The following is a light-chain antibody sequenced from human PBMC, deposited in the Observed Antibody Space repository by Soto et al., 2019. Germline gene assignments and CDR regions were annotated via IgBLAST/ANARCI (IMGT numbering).Light chain of an antibody. V-gene: IGLV2-14*01. Sequence: QSALTQPASVSGSPGQSITISCTGTSSDVGGYNYVSWYQQHPGKVPRLMIYEVSNRPSGLSNRFSGSKSGNTASLTISGLQAEDEADYYCISYTSSNTWVCGGGTKLTVL. CDR1: SSDVGGYNY. CDR2: EVS. J-gene: IGLJ3*02. CDR3: ISYTSSNTWV.